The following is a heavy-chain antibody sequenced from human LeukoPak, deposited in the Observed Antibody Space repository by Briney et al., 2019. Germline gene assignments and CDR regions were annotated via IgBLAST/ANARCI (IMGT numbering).Heavy chain of an antibody. J-gene: IGHJ3*02. D-gene: IGHD2-8*01. CDR1: GFSLNTAGVC. Sequence: SGPTLVKPTQTLTLTCTFSGFSLNTAGVCVAWIRQPPGKALEWLALIYENDDKRYSPSLKSRLTITKDTSKNQVVLTATKMDPVDTATYYCARSFAAECNNGVCLSGNGFDIWGQGTMVTVSS. V-gene: IGHV2-5*01. CDR3: ARSFAAECNNGVCLSGNGFDI. CDR2: IYENDDK.